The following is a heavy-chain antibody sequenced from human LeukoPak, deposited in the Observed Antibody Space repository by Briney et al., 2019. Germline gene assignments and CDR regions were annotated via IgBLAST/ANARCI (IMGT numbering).Heavy chain of an antibody. Sequence: SETLSLTCAVYGGSFSGYYWSWIRQPPGKGLEWIGEINQSGGTNYSPSLKSRVTISVDTSKNQFSLKLSSVTAADTAVYLCARVRVVRGVITEYGDYWGQGTLVTVSS. CDR1: GGSFSGYY. J-gene: IGHJ4*02. V-gene: IGHV4-34*01. CDR3: ARVRVVRGVITEYGDY. CDR2: INQSGGT. D-gene: IGHD3-10*01.